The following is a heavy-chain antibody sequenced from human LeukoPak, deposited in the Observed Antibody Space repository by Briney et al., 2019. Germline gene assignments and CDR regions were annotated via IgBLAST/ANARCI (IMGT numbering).Heavy chain of an antibody. J-gene: IGHJ4*02. CDR2: IYYSGST. Sequence: SETLSLTCTVSGGSISSSSYYWGWIRQPPGKGLEWIGSIYYSGSTYYNPSLKTRVTISVDTSKNQFSLKLSSVTAADTAVYYCAREYVHHADYWGQGTLVTVSS. CDR3: AREYVHHADY. CDR1: GGSISSSSYY. V-gene: IGHV4-39*07. D-gene: IGHD1-14*01.